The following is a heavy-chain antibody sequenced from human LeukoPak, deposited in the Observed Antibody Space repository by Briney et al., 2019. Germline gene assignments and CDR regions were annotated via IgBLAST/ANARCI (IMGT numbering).Heavy chain of an antibody. CDR2: ISSSGGRT. V-gene: IGHV3-23*01. D-gene: IGHD4-17*01. CDR3: ATHDYGDYRHGY. Sequence: GGSLRLSCAASGFTFSSYAMSWVRQAPGKGLEWVSLISSSGGRTYYADSVKGRFTNSRDNSKNTVHLQMNSLRAEDTAVYYCATHDYGDYRHGYWGQGILVTVSS. CDR1: GFTFSSYA. J-gene: IGHJ4*02.